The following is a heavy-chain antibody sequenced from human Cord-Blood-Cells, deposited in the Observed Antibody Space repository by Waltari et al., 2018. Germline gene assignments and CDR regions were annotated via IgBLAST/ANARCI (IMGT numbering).Heavy chain of an antibody. J-gene: IGHJ5*02. CDR2: INPNSGGT. Sequence: QVQLVQSGAEVKKPGASVKVSCKASGYTFTGYYMHWVRQAPGQGLEWMGWINPNSGGTNYAQKFQGRVTMTRDTSISTAYMELSRLRSDDTAVYYCARVIFNTQLPNPDNWFDPWGQGTLVTVSS. V-gene: IGHV1-2*02. CDR3: ARVIFNTQLPNPDNWFDP. D-gene: IGHD2-2*01. CDR1: GYTFTGYY.